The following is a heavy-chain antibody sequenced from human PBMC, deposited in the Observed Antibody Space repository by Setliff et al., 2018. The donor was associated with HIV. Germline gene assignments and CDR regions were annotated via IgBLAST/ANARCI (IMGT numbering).Heavy chain of an antibody. CDR3: ARDRGSGWYGYFQQ. Sequence: SETLSLTCIVSGGSMDNYYWNWVRQPPGKGPEWIGNMCHNENGVTANQNPSLKSRVVMYLDRTKNEFSLSLFSATTADTAVYYCARDRGSGWYGYFQQWGQGSQVTVSS. D-gene: IGHD6-19*01. J-gene: IGHJ1*01. V-gene: IGHV4-59*01. CDR2: MCHNENGVTA. CDR1: GGSMDNYY.